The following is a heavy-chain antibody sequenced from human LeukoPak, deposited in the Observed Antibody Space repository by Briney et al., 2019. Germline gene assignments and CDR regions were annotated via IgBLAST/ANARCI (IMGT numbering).Heavy chain of an antibody. CDR1: GGAFSGYY. CDR2: INHSGST. CDR3: ARGRGYCSSTSCYRAYCFDY. Sequence: PSETLSLTCAVYGGAFSGYYWSWIRQPPGKGLEWIGEINHSGSTNYNPSLKSRVTISVDTSKNQFSLKLSSVTAADTAVYYCARGRGYCSSTSCYRAYCFDYWGQGTLVTVSS. J-gene: IGHJ4*02. D-gene: IGHD2-2*01. V-gene: IGHV4-34*01.